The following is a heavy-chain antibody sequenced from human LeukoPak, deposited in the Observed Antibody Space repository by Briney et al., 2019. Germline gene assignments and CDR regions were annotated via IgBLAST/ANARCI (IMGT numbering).Heavy chain of an antibody. Sequence: GGSLRLSCAASGFTFSSYAMSWVRQAPGKGLEWVSAISGSGGSTYYADSVKGRFTISRDNSKNTLYLQMNSPRAEDTAVYYCAKDRDNYYGSGRYFDYWGQGTLVTVSS. V-gene: IGHV3-23*01. D-gene: IGHD3-10*01. J-gene: IGHJ4*02. CDR1: GFTFSSYA. CDR2: ISGSGGST. CDR3: AKDRDNYYGSGRYFDY.